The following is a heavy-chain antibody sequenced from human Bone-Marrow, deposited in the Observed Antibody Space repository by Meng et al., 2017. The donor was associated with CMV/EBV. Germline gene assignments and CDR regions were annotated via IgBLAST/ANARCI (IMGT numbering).Heavy chain of an antibody. CDR1: GFTFSSYS. Sequence: GESLKISCEVSGFTFSSYSMNWVRQAPGKGLEWVSSISSSSSYIYYADSVKGRFTISRDNAKNSLYLQMNSLRAEDTAVYYCARDQTPAYYDFWSGQKPARNYYYYYGMDVWGQGTTVTVSS. J-gene: IGHJ6*02. CDR2: ISSSSSYI. V-gene: IGHV3-21*01. D-gene: IGHD3-3*01. CDR3: ARDQTPAYYDFWSGQKPARNYYYYYGMDV.